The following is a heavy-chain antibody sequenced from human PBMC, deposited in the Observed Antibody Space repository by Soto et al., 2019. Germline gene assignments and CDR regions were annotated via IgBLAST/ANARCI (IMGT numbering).Heavy chain of an antibody. Sequence: SETLSLTCTVSGGSISSYYWSWIRQPPGKGLEWIGYIYYSGSTNYNPSLKSRVTISVDTSKNQFSLKLSSVTAADTAVYYCARHSYGDYVVDYWGQGTLVTVSS. D-gene: IGHD4-17*01. CDR3: ARHSYGDYVVDY. J-gene: IGHJ4*02. V-gene: IGHV4-59*08. CDR2: IYYSGST. CDR1: GGSISSYY.